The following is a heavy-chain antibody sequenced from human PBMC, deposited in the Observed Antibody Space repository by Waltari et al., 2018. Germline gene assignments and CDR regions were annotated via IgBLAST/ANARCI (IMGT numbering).Heavy chain of an antibody. Sequence: QVQLQQWGAGLLKPSETLSLTCAVYDGSFSGYFWSWIRQSPGKGLEWIGQINRDGSNIHNPSLKSRVAMSVDTLKSQISLRLTSVTAADAAVYYCARVGDYHGSGRFGLDVWGQGTRVTVSS. J-gene: IGHJ6*02. V-gene: IGHV4-34*01. CDR1: DGSFSGYF. CDR3: ARVGDYHGSGRFGLDV. D-gene: IGHD3-10*01. CDR2: INRDGSN.